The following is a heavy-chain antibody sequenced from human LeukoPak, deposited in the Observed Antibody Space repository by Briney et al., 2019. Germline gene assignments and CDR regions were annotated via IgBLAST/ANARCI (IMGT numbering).Heavy chain of an antibody. J-gene: IGHJ4*02. V-gene: IGHV1-18*01. CDR1: GYTFTSYG. CDR3: ATSYDSGCYHFEY. CDR2: ISAYNGNT. D-gene: IGHD3-22*01. Sequence: ASEKVSCKASGYTFTSYGISWVRQAPGQGREWMGWISAYNGNTNYAQKLQGRVTMTTDTSTSTAYTELRSLRSDDPAVYYCATSYDSGCYHFEYWGQGTLVTVSS.